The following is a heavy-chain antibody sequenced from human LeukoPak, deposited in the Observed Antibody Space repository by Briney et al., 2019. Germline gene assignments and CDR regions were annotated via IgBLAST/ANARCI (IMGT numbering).Heavy chain of an antibody. CDR1: GFTFSSYS. CDR3: ARDSTVRFLEWLSPTPFDY. J-gene: IGHJ4*02. D-gene: IGHD3-3*01. Sequence: GGSLRLTCAASGFTFSSYSMNWVRQAPGKGLEWVSSISSSSSYIYYADSVKGRFTISRDNAKNSLYLQMDSLRAEDTAVYYCARDSTVRFLEWLSPTPFDYWGQGTLVTVSS. CDR2: ISSSSSYI. V-gene: IGHV3-21*01.